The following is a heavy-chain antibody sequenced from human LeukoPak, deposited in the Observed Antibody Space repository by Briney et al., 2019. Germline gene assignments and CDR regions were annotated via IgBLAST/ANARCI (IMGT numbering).Heavy chain of an antibody. Sequence: GGSLRLSCVASGFTFSSYGMHWVRQAPGKGLEWVAVIWYDGSNKYYADSVKGRFTISRDNSKNTLYLQMNSLRAEDTAVYYCAKVGPGIAAAGTHFGAFDIWGQGTMVTVSS. V-gene: IGHV3-33*06. CDR2: IWYDGSNK. CDR1: GFTFSSYG. CDR3: AKVGPGIAAAGTHFGAFDI. J-gene: IGHJ3*02. D-gene: IGHD6-13*01.